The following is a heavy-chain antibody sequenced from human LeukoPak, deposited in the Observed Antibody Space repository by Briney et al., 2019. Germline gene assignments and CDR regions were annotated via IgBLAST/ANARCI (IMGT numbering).Heavy chain of an antibody. CDR1: GGSFSGYY. J-gene: IGHJ1*01. Sequence: SETLSLTCAVYGGSFSGYYWSWIRQPPGKGLEWIGEINHSGSTNYNPSLKSRVTISVDTSKNQFSLKLSSVTAADTAVYYCTRGPGDSSGWYLQHWGQGTLVTVSS. V-gene: IGHV4-34*01. CDR2: INHSGST. D-gene: IGHD6-19*01. CDR3: TRGPGDSSGWYLQH.